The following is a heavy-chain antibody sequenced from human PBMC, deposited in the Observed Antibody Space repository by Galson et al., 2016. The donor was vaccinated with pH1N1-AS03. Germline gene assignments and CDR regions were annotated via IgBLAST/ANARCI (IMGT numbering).Heavy chain of an antibody. Sequence: SLRLSCAASGFTFSRYPMAWVRQTPGKGLQWVATIKGDGSETNYVESVKGRFTISRDNDKRSTYLEMNNRTVEDTAVYYCVRDGVFRSVMDVWGQGTTVTASS. CDR2: IKGDGSET. D-gene: IGHD1-14*01. J-gene: IGHJ6*02. CDR1: GFTFSRYP. V-gene: IGHV3-7*03. CDR3: VRDGVFRSVMDV.